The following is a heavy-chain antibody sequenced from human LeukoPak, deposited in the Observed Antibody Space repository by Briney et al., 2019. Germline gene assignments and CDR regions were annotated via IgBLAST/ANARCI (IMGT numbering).Heavy chain of an antibody. V-gene: IGHV3-23*01. J-gene: IGHJ4*02. D-gene: IGHD1-26*01. CDR2: ISGSGGST. Sequence: GGSLRLSCAASGFTFSSYAMSWVRPAPGKGLEWVSAISGSGGSTYYADSVKGRFTISRDNSKNTLYLQMNSLRAEDTAVYYCATLKLISVGRHFDYWGQGTLVTVSS. CDR3: ATLKLISVGRHFDY. CDR1: GFTFSSYA.